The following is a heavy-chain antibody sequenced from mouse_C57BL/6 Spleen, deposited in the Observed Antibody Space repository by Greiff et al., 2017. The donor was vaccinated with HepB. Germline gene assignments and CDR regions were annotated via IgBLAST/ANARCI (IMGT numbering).Heavy chain of an antibody. CDR3: ARDLYGSSYDWYFDV. CDR2: IYPGSGST. Sequence: QVQLQQPGAELVKPGASVNMSCKASGYTFTSYWITWVKQRPGQGLEWIGDIYPGSGSTNYNEKFKSKATLTVDTSSSTAYMQLSSLTSEDSAVYYCARDLYGSSYDWYFDVWGTGTTVTVSS. J-gene: IGHJ1*03. D-gene: IGHD1-1*01. V-gene: IGHV1-55*01. CDR1: GYTFTSYW.